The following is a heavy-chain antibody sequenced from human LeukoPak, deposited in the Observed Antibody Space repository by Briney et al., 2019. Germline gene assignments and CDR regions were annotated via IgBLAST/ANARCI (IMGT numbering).Heavy chain of an antibody. CDR1: GFTFSSYA. D-gene: IGHD3-9*01. Sequence: GGSLRLSCAASGFTFSSYAMSWVRQAPGKGLEWVSSISGSDGTTYYADSVKGRFTISRDNSKNTPYLQMNSLRAEDTAVYYCAKGSAGSGILTGYYKSWGQGTLVTVSS. V-gene: IGHV3-23*01. CDR2: ISGSDGTT. J-gene: IGHJ5*02. CDR3: AKGSAGSGILTGYYKS.